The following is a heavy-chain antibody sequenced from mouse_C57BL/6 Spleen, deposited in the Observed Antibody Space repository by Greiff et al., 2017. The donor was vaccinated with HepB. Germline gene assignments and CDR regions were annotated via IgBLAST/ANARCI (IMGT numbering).Heavy chain of an antibody. J-gene: IGHJ1*03. CDR3: ARTLSGRRYFDV. CDR2: IDPSDSYT. CDR1: GYTFTSYW. Sequence: QVQLQQSGAELVMPGASVKLSCKASGYTFTSYWMHWVKQRPGQGLEWIGEIDPSDSYTNYNQKFKGKSTLTVDKSSSTAYMQLSSLTSEDSAVYYCARTLSGRRYFDVWGTGTTVTVSS. D-gene: IGHD3-2*02. V-gene: IGHV1-69*01.